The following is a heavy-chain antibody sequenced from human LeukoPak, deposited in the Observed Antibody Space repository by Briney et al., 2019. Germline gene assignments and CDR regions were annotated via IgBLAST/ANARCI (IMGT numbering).Heavy chain of an antibody. CDR1: GGSISSFY. CDR3: ATQQCSGGSCYSRAIRFDP. CDR2: MYNSGNT. Sequence: SETLSLTCTVSGGSISSFYWSWIWQPPRKGLEWIASMYNSGNTYYNPSLGSRCTVSVATSKNQFSLKLNSVTAADTAVYYCATQQCSGGSCYSRAIRFDPWGQGTLVTVSS. D-gene: IGHD2-15*01. V-gene: IGHV4-59*05. J-gene: IGHJ5*02.